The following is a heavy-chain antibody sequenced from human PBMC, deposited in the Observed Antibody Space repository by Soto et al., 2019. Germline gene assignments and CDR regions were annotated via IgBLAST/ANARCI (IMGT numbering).Heavy chain of an antibody. J-gene: IGHJ3*02. CDR1: GFIFSTYA. CDR2: ISGSGGST. V-gene: IGHV3-23*01. CDR3: ARDQVPGLDAFDI. Sequence: GGSLRLSCAASGFIFSTYAMSWVRQPPGKGLEWVSAISGSGGSTYYADSVKGRFTISRDTSKNTPYLQMTSLRAEDTAVYYCARDQVPGLDAFDIWGQGTMVTVSS.